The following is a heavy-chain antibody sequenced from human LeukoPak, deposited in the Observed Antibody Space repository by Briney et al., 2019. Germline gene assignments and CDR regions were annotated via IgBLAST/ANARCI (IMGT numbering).Heavy chain of an antibody. D-gene: IGHD2-15*01. J-gene: IGHJ4*02. Sequence: ASVKVSCKASGGTFSNSAISWVRQAPGQGLEWMGGILPFFGTANYAQKFQGRVTITADESTSTAYMELSSLRSEDTAVYYCARGRRGYCSGGSCSFDYWGQGTLVTVSS. CDR3: ARGRRGYCSGGSCSFDY. CDR1: GGTFSNSA. V-gene: IGHV1-69*13. CDR2: ILPFFGTA.